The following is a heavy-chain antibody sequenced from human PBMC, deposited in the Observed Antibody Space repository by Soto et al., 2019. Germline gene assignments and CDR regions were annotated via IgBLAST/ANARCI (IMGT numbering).Heavy chain of an antibody. CDR1: GFTFENYA. Sequence: GGSLRLSCVASGFTFENYAMSWVRQAPGKGLEWVSAISGSGGNTYYSDSVKGRFTISRDSSKNTVYLQMNDLRVEDAAEYFCAKDSWAIFGVPAGEYYAMDVWGQGTTVTVSS. CDR2: ISGSGGNT. J-gene: IGHJ6*02. D-gene: IGHD3-3*01. CDR3: AKDSWAIFGVPAGEYYAMDV. V-gene: IGHV3-23*01.